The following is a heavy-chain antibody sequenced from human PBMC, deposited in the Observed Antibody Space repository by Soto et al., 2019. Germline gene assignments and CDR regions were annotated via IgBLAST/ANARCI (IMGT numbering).Heavy chain of an antibody. D-gene: IGHD3-3*01. CDR1: GRTFLISA. CDR3: NRGSEYDFWSGYL. Sequence: QVQLVQSGAEVKTPGSSVRVSCKTAGRTFLISAIAWVRQAPGQGLEWMGGIIPILGTSKYAQKFQGRVTITADTSTNIAYMELRSLRSEDTAVYYCNRGSEYDFWSGYLWGQGTLVSVSS. CDR2: IIPILGTS. J-gene: IGHJ4*02. V-gene: IGHV1-69*06.